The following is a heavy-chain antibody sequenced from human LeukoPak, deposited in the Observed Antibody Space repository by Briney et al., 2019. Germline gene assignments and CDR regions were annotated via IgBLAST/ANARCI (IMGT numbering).Heavy chain of an antibody. D-gene: IGHD1-7*01. V-gene: IGHV3-9*01. CDR3: ARGYITGTTRVYFDY. Sequence: GGSLRLSCAASGFTFDDYAMHWVRQAPGKGLEWVSGISWNSGSIGYADSVKGRFTISRDNAKNSLYLQMNSLRAEDTALYYCARGYITGTTRVYFDYWGQGTLVTVSS. J-gene: IGHJ4*02. CDR2: ISWNSGSI. CDR1: GFTFDDYA.